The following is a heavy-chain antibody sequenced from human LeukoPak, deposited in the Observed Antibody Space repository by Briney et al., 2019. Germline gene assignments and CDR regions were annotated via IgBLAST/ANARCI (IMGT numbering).Heavy chain of an antibody. D-gene: IGHD3-22*01. J-gene: IGHJ4*02. Sequence: GGSLRLSCAASGFTFSNYGMHWVRHAPGKGLEWVAVISYDGSNKYYADSVKGRFTLSRDNSKNTLYLQLNSLRAEDTAVYYCAKDYSDSSGYLDYWGQGTLVTVSS. CDR3: AKDYSDSSGYLDY. CDR1: GFTFSNYG. CDR2: ISYDGSNK. V-gene: IGHV3-30*18.